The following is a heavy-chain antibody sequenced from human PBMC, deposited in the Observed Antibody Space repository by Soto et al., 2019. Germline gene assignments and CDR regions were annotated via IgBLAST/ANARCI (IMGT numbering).Heavy chain of an antibody. CDR2: FDPEDGET. V-gene: IGHV1-24*01. J-gene: IGHJ6*03. CDR3: ATALGYLRSNYESYYYYMDV. CDR1: GYTLTEVS. Sequence: SSVKVSCKVSGYTLTEVSMDWVRLTPGKGLEWMGGFDPEDGETIYAQKFQGRVTMTEDTSTDTAYMELSSLRSDDTAVYYCATALGYLRSNYESYYYYMDVWGKGTTVTVSS. D-gene: IGHD2-15*01.